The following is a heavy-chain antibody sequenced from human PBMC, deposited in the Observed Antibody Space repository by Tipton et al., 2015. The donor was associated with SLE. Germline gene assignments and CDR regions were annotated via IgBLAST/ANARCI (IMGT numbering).Heavy chain of an antibody. CDR2: IYYSGST. Sequence: TLSLTCTVSSGSISSSSYYWGWIRQPPGKGLEWIGSIYYSGSTYYNPSLKSRVTISVDTSKNQFSLKLSSVTAADTAVYYCARAPVGTFDYWGQGTLVTVSS. V-gene: IGHV4-39*07. CDR3: ARAPVGTFDY. CDR1: SGSISSSSYY. J-gene: IGHJ4*02. D-gene: IGHD2-21*02.